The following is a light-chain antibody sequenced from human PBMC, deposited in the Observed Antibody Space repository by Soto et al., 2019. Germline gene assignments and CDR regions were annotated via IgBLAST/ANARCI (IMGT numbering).Light chain of an antibody. Sequence: QSVLTQPPSASGTPGQRVTISCSGSSSNIGSNSVHWYRQIPGTAPKLLIYTNSQRPSGVPDRFSGSKSGTSASLAISGLQSEDEADYYCTSYADTRNFGVVFGGGTKLTVL. CDR3: TSYADTRNFGVV. CDR2: TNS. V-gene: IGLV1-44*01. J-gene: IGLJ2*01. CDR1: SSNIGSNS.